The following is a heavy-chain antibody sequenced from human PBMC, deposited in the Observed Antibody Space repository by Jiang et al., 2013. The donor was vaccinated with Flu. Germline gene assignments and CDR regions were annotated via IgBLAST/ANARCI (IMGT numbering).Heavy chain of an antibody. D-gene: IGHD2-2*01. CDR3: ARLRVQNQYCIITSCYYFDY. J-gene: IGHJ4*02. V-gene: IGHV4-39*01. CDR1: GDSISGSSYY. CDR2: IYYSGST. Sequence: LLKPSETLSLTCTVSGDSISGSSYYWGWVRQPPGKGLEWIGSIYYSGSTHYNPSLKSRVTMSVDTSKNQFSLKLNSVTAADTAVHSCARLRVQNQYCIITSCYYFDYWGQGTLVTVSS.